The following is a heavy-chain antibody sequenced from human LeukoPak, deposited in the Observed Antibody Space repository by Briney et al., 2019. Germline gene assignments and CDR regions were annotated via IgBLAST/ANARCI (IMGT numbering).Heavy chain of an antibody. CDR1: GGSISSYY. CDR2: IYYSGST. V-gene: IGHV4-59*01. J-gene: IGHJ6*03. Sequence: SETLSLTCTASGGSISSYYWSWIRQPPGKGLEWIGYIYYSGSTNYNPSLKSRVTISVDTSKNQFSLKLSSVTAADTAVYYCARTDSAMGYYYMDVWGKGTTVTVSS. CDR3: ARTDSAMGYYYMDV. D-gene: IGHD2-21*01.